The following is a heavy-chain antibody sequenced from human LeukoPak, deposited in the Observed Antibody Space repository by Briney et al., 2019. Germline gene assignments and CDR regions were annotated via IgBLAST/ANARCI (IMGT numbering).Heavy chain of an antibody. J-gene: IGHJ4*02. Sequence: SETLSLTCTVSGGSISSSSYYWGWIRQPPGKGLDWIGSIYYSGSTYYNPSLKSRVTISVDTSENQFSLKLSSVTAADTAVYYCASYARGRSPFDYWGQGTLVTVSS. D-gene: IGHD2-8*01. V-gene: IGHV4-39*01. CDR2: IYYSGST. CDR3: ASYARGRSPFDY. CDR1: GGSISSSSYY.